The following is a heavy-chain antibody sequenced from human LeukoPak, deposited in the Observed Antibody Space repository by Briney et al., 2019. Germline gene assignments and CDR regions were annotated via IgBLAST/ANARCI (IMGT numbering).Heavy chain of an antibody. Sequence: GGSLRLSCAASGFIVSSNYMSWVRQAPGKGLEWVSVIYSGGSIYYADSVKGRFTISRDNSKNTLYLQMNSLRAEDTAVYYCAKDMRWELLPFDYWGQGTLVTVSS. J-gene: IGHJ4*02. CDR1: GFIVSSNY. V-gene: IGHV3-53*01. D-gene: IGHD1-26*01. CDR3: AKDMRWELLPFDY. CDR2: IYSGGSI.